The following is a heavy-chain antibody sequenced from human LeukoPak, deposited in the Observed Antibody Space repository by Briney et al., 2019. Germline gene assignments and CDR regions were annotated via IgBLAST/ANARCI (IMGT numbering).Heavy chain of an antibody. V-gene: IGHV4-59*08. CDR3: ARRSGSYLAVGFDY. Sequence: SETLSLTCTVSGGSISSYYWSWIRQPPGKGLEWIGYIYYSGSTNYNPSLKSRVTISVDTSKNQFSLKLSSVTAADTAVYYCARRSGSYLAVGFDYWGQRTLVTVSS. D-gene: IGHD1-26*01. J-gene: IGHJ4*02. CDR2: IYYSGST. CDR1: GGSISSYY.